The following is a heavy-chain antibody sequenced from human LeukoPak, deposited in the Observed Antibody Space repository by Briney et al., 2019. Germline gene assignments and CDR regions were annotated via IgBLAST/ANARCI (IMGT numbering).Heavy chain of an antibody. J-gene: IGHJ4*02. Sequence: GGSLRLSCAASGFTFSSYSMNWVRQAPGKGLEWVSSISSSSSYIYFADSVKGRFTISRDNAKNSLYLQMNSLRAEDTAVYYCARDYNWNSGYFDYWGQGTLVTVSS. CDR3: ARDYNWNSGYFDY. D-gene: IGHD1-1*01. CDR2: ISSSSSYI. CDR1: GFTFSSYS. V-gene: IGHV3-21*01.